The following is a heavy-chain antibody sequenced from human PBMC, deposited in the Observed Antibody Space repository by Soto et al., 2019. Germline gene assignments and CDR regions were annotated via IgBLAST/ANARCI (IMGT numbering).Heavy chain of an antibody. CDR1: GGSISSYY. V-gene: IGHV4-4*07. CDR3: ARERSLWSGYHYFDY. CDR2: IYTSGST. D-gene: IGHD3-3*01. Sequence: SETLSLTCTVSGGSISSYYWSWIRQPAGKGLEWIGRIYTSGSTNYNPSLKSRVTMSVDTSKNPFSLKLSSVTAADTAVYYCARERSLWSGYHYFDYWGQGTLVTVSS. J-gene: IGHJ4*02.